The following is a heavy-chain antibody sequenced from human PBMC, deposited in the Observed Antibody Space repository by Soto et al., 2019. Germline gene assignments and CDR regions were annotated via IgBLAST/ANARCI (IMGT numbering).Heavy chain of an antibody. CDR1: GGTFSRHA. J-gene: IGHJ6*02. D-gene: IGHD2-2*01. CDR3: ARGWGDDSSTSCFYYYYDGMDV. Sequence: QMQLVQSGAEVRKPGSSVKVSCKASGGTFSRHAISWVRQAPGQGLEWMGGFIPIFGTPNHAQKFQGRLTIIADEATSTAYMELSSLRSEDTAIYYCARGWGDDSSTSCFYYYYDGMDVWGQGTTVTVSS. CDR2: FIPIFGTP. V-gene: IGHV1-69*01.